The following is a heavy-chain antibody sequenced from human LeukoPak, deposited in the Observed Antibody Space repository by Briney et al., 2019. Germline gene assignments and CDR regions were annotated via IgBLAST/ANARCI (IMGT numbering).Heavy chain of an antibody. CDR3: ARGPHIVVVPAAAFDP. CDR2: IYYSGST. J-gene: IGHJ5*02. V-gene: IGHV4-59*01. Sequence: PSETLSLTCTVSGGSISSYYWSWIRQPPGKGLEWIGYIYYSGSTNYNPSLKSRVTISVDTSKNLFSLKLSSVTAADTAVYYCARGPHIVVVPAAAFDPWGQGTLVTVSS. D-gene: IGHD2-2*01. CDR1: GGSISSYY.